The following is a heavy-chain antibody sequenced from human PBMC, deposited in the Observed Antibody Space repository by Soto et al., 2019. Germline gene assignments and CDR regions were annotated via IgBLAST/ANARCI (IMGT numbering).Heavy chain of an antibody. Sequence: GPVKGSCQGSGLTLSRHGISWGGPAPGQGLEWMGWISAYNGNTNYAQKLQGRVTMTTDTSTSTAYMELRSLRSDDTAVYYCARVPSDLMVWFDPWGQGTLVTVSS. CDR1: GLTLSRHG. CDR3: ARVPSDLMVWFDP. D-gene: IGHD2-8*01. V-gene: IGHV1-18*01. CDR2: ISAYNGNT. J-gene: IGHJ5*02.